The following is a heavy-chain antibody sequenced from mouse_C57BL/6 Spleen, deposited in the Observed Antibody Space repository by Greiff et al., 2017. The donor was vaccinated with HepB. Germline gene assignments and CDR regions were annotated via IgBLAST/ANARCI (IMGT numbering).Heavy chain of an antibody. J-gene: IGHJ3*01. CDR1: GYTFTSYW. V-gene: IGHV1-52*01. CDR3: ARPHITTVVEGFAY. D-gene: IGHD1-1*01. CDR2: IDPSDSET. Sequence: VQLQQPGAELVRPGSSVKLSCKASGYTFTSYWMHWVKQRPIQGLEWIGNIDPSDSETHYNQKFKDKATLTVDKSSSTAYMQLSSLTSEDSAVYYCARPHITTVVEGFAYWGQGTLVTVSA.